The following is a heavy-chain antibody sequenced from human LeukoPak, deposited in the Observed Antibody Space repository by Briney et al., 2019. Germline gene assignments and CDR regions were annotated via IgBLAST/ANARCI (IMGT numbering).Heavy chain of an antibody. Sequence: TGGSLRLSCAASGFTFGDYAMHWVRQAPGKGLEWVSSISSSSSYTYSADSVKGRFTISRDNAKNSLYLQMNSLRAEDTAVYYCARDQVYTSLSAFGIWGQGTKVTVSS. CDR2: ISSSSSYT. D-gene: IGHD3-16*01. CDR1: GFTFGDYA. J-gene: IGHJ3*02. V-gene: IGHV3-21*01. CDR3: ARDQVYTSLSAFGI.